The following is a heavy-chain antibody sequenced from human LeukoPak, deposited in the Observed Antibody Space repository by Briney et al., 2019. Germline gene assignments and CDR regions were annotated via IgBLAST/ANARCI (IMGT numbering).Heavy chain of an antibody. CDR3: AKGQNYYDGSGYYSTDY. CDR1: GFTYKKYG. D-gene: IGHD3-22*01. Sequence: GGSLRLSCAASGFTYKKYGMHWVRQAPGKGLEWVAVISSDGVNKYSADSVKGRFTISRDNSKNTLYLQMNSLRAEDTAVYYCAKGQNYYDGSGYYSTDYWGQGTPVTVSS. CDR2: ISSDGVNK. J-gene: IGHJ4*02. V-gene: IGHV3-30*18.